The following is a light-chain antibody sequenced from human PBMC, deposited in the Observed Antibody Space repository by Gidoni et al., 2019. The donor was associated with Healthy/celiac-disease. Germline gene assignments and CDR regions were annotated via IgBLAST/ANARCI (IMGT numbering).Light chain of an antibody. CDR1: QSVSSSY. J-gene: IGKJ2*01. V-gene: IGKV3-20*01. CDR2: GAS. CDR3: QQYGSSPRNT. Sequence: ELVLTQSPGPLSLSPGERATLSCRASQSVSSSYLAWYQQKPGQAPRLLIYGASSRATGIPDRFSGSGSGTDFTLTISRLEPEDFAVYYCQQYGSSPRNTFGQGTKLEIK.